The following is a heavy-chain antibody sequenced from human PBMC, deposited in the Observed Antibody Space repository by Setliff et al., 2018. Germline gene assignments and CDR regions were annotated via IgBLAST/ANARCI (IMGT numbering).Heavy chain of an antibody. D-gene: IGHD5-18*01. V-gene: IGHV1-69*05. J-gene: IGHJ6*03. Sequence: GASVKVSCKASGYTFSRYGISWVRQAPGQGLEWMGGTIPVFGTTDYSQKFQGRVTIITDESTSTAFMQLSSLRSEDTAVYYCVREGVDTRSSTDYRYYMDVWGKGTTVTVSS. CDR3: VREGVDTRSSTDYRYYMDV. CDR1: GYTFSRYG. CDR2: TIPVFGTT.